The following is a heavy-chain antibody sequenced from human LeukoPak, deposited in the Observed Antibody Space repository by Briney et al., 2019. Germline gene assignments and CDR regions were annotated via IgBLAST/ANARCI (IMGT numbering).Heavy chain of an antibody. D-gene: IGHD6-13*01. Sequence: PGGSLRLSCAASGFTFSSYGIHWVRQAPGKGLEWVAFIRYDGSNEYYADSVKGRFTISRDNSKNTLYLQMNSLRADDTAVYCCARGLAAAGTRGPYWGQGTLVTVSS. CDR3: ARGLAAAGTRGPY. CDR1: GFTFSSYG. J-gene: IGHJ4*02. CDR2: IRYDGSNE. V-gene: IGHV3-30*02.